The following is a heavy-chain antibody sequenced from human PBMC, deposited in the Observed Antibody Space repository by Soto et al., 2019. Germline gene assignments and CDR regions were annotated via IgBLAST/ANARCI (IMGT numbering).Heavy chain of an antibody. CDR2: IIPIFGTA. J-gene: IGHJ4*02. CDR1: GGTFSSYA. D-gene: IGHD5-12*01. Sequence: GASVNVSCKASGGTFSSYAISWVRQAPGQGLEWMGGIIPIFGTANYAQKFQGRDTITEDESTSTAYMELSSLRSEDTAVYYCARALYGYTSRAPFDYCSQVTVVTVNS. CDR3: ARALYGYTSRAPFDY. V-gene: IGHV1-69*13.